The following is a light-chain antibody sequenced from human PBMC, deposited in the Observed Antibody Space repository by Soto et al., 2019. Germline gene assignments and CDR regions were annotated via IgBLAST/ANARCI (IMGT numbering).Light chain of an antibody. V-gene: IGLV1-44*01. CDR2: SNN. J-gene: IGLJ2*01. CDR1: SSNIGSNT. Sequence: QSVLTQPPSASATPGQRVTISCSGGSSNIGSNTVNWYQQLPGTAPKLLIHSNNQRPSGVPDRFSGSKSGTSASLAISGLQPEDEADYYCAAWDDSLNGVVFGGGTKLTVL. CDR3: AAWDDSLNGVV.